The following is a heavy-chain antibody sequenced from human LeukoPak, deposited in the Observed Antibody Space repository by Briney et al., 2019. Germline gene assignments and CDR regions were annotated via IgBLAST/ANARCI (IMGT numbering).Heavy chain of an antibody. Sequence: VASVKVSCKASGYTFTSYGISWVRQAPGQGLEWMGWISAYNGNTNYVQKLQGRVTMTTDTSTSTAYMELRSLRSDDTAVYYCARDIKRSRARWENLGFDPWGQGTLVTVSS. CDR2: ISAYNGNT. V-gene: IGHV1-18*01. CDR3: ARDIKRSRARWENLGFDP. D-gene: IGHD1-26*01. CDR1: GYTFTSYG. J-gene: IGHJ5*02.